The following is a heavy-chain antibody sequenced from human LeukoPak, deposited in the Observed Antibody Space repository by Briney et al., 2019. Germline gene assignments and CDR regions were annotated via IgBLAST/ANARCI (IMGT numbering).Heavy chain of an antibody. V-gene: IGHV4-34*01. CDR3: ARGGPLVYCSGGSCYSLDY. CDR2: INHSGST. J-gene: IGHJ4*02. CDR1: GGSFSGYY. D-gene: IGHD2-15*01. Sequence: SETLSLTCAVYGGSFSGYYWSWIRQPPGKGLEWIGEINHSGSTNYNPSLKSRVTISVDTSKNQFSLKLSSVTAADTAVYYCARGGPLVYCSGGSCYSLDYWGQRTLVTVSS.